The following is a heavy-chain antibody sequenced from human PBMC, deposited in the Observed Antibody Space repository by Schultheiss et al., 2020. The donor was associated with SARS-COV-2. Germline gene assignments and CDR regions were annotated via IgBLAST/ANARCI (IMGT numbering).Heavy chain of an antibody. CDR1: GGSISSYY. CDR3: AEVVPAATL. Sequence: GSLRLSCTVSGGSISSYYWSWIRQPPGKGLEWIGYIYYSGSTNYNPSLKSRVTISVDTSKNQFSLKLSSVTAADTAVYYCAEVVPAATLWGQGTLVTVSS. CDR2: IYYSGST. D-gene: IGHD2-2*01. J-gene: IGHJ4*02. V-gene: IGHV4-59*01.